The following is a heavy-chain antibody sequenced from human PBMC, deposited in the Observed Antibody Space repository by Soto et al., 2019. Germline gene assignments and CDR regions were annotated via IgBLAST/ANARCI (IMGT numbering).Heavy chain of an antibody. CDR3: VRSGSYRFDY. J-gene: IGHJ4*02. V-gene: IGHV3-74*01. CDR2: ISPDGRTI. CDR1: GLTLSSYW. Sequence: EVQLVESGGGLVQPGGSLRLSCAASGLTLSSYWVHWVRQAPGKGLMWVSSISPDGRTINYADSVKGRLTISRDNANNLVHLEMNSLRVEDTAVYYCVRSGSYRFDYWGQGTLVTVSS. D-gene: IGHD3-10*01.